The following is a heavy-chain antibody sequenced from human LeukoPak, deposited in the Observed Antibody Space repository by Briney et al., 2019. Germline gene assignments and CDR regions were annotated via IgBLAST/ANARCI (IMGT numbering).Heavy chain of an antibody. J-gene: IGHJ3*02. Sequence: SETLSLTCAVYGGSFSGYYWSWIRQPPGKGLEWIGEINHSGSTNYNPSLKSRVTISVDTSKNQFSLKLSSVTAADTAVYYCARGSTGPQDAFDIWDQGTMVTVSS. V-gene: IGHV4-34*01. CDR1: GGSFSGYY. CDR3: ARGSTGPQDAFDI. CDR2: INHSGST.